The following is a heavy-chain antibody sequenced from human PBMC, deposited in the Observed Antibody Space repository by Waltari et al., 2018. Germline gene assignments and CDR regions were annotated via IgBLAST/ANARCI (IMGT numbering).Heavy chain of an antibody. D-gene: IGHD1-7*01. V-gene: IGHV3-7*03. CDR2: IKEDASVD. Sequence: SDYWMSWVRQGPGKGLEWVANIKEDASVDYYVDSVKGRFTISRDNAENSLSLQMNNLRAEDTALYYCARDGNYLNSWGQGTLVTVSS. J-gene: IGHJ4*02. CDR1: SDYW. CDR3: ARDGNYLNS.